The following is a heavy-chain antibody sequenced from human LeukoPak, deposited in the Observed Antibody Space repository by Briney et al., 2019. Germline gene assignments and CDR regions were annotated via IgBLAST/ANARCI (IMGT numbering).Heavy chain of an antibody. CDR3: ARDKWLGFDP. CDR1: GGSFSGYY. J-gene: IGHJ5*02. V-gene: IGHV4-59*01. Sequence: SETLSLTCAVYGGSFSGYYWSWIRQPPGKGLEWIGYIYYSGRTNYNPSLKSRVTISVDTSKNQFSLKLSSVTAADTAVYYCARDKWLGFDPWGQGTLVIVSS. CDR2: IYYSGRT. D-gene: IGHD5-24*01.